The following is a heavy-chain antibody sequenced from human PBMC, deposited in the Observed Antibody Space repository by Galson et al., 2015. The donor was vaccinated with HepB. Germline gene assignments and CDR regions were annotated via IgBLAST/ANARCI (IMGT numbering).Heavy chain of an antibody. V-gene: IGHV1-2*02. CDR1: GYTFTGYY. D-gene: IGHD5-18*01. Sequence: SVKVSCKASGYTFTGYYMHWVRQAPGQGLEWMGWIDPNSGGTNYAQKFQGRVTMTRDTSISTAYMELSRLRSDDTAVYYCARDSDTAMVLAFDIWGQGTMVTVSS. CDR3: ARDSDTAMVLAFDI. J-gene: IGHJ3*02. CDR2: IDPNSGGT.